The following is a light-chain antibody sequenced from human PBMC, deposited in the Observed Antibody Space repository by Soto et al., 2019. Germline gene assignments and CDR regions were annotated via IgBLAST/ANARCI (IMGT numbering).Light chain of an antibody. CDR3: MQALQTPWT. J-gene: IGKJ1*01. V-gene: IGKV2-28*01. Sequence: DIVMTQSPLSLPVTPGEPASISCSSSQSLLHSNGYTCLDWYLQKPGQSPQLLIYLGSNRASGVPDRFSGSGSGTDFTLKISRVEAEDVGVYYCMQALQTPWTFGQGTKVDIK. CDR2: LGS. CDR1: QSLLHSNGYTC.